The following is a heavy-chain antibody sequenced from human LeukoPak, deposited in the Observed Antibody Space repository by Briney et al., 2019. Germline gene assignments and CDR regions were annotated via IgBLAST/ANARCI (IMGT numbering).Heavy chain of an antibody. CDR1: GGSISSSNSY. J-gene: IGHJ5*02. CDR3: AGAAADNWFDP. CDR2: IHYSGST. Sequence: SETLSLTCTVSGGSISSSNSYCDWIRQPPGRGLEWVGSIHYSGSTFYNPSLKSRLTISVDTSKNQFSLTLSSVTAADTAVYYCAGAAADNWFDPWGQGTLVTVSS. D-gene: IGHD6-13*01. V-gene: IGHV4-39*01.